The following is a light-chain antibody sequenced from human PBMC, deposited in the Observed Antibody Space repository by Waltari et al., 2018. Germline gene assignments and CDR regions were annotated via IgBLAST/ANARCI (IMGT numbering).Light chain of an antibody. CDR3: SSYAGSYTWV. CDR1: RSDVGSYNF. Sequence: QSALTQPRSVSGSPGQSVTLPCTGTRSDVGSYNFVSWYQQHPGKAPKLMIYDVTQRPSGVPHRFSGSKSGNTASLTISGLQPEDEADYYCSSYAGSYTWVFGGGTKLTVV. J-gene: IGLJ3*02. CDR2: DVT. V-gene: IGLV2-11*01.